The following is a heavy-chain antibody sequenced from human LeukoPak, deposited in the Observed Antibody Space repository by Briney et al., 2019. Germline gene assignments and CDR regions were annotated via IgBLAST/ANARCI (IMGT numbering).Heavy chain of an antibody. CDR1: GFTFSSYE. J-gene: IGHJ4*02. CDR3: ARDRYYYDSSGWVKFDY. V-gene: IGHV3-48*03. D-gene: IGHD3-22*01. Sequence: GGSLRLSCAASGFTFSSYEMNWVRQAPGKGLEWVSYIRSSGSTVYYADSVKGRFTISRDNAKNSLYLHMNSLRAEDTAVYYCARDRYYYDSSGWVKFDYWGQGTLVTVSS. CDR2: IRSSGSTV.